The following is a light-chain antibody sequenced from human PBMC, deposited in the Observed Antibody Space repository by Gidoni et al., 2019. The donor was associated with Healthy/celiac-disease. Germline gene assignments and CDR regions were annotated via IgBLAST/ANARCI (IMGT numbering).Light chain of an antibody. V-gene: IGKV3-20*01. CDR2: GAS. J-gene: IGKJ5*01. CDR3: QQYGSSPPN. CDR1: QSVSSSY. Sequence: EIVLTQSPGTLSLSPGERATLSCRASQSVSSSYLAWYQQKPGQAPRLLIYGASSRAPGIPDRFSGRGSGTDFTLTINRLGPEDFAGYYCQQYGSSPPNFXQXTRLXIK.